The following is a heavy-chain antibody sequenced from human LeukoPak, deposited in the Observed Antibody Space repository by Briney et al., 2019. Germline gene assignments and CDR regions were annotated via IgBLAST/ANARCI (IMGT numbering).Heavy chain of an antibody. CDR3: VRDGSSARVDY. CDR1: GFTFSSDW. J-gene: IGHJ4*02. CDR2: ITSDGSST. Sequence: GGSLRLSCTASGFTFSSDWMHWVRQAPGKGLVWVSRITSDGSSTLYADSVKGRFTISRDNAKNMLYLQMNSLRAEDTAVYYCVRDGSSARVDYWGQGTLVTVSS. D-gene: IGHD2-2*01. V-gene: IGHV3-74*01.